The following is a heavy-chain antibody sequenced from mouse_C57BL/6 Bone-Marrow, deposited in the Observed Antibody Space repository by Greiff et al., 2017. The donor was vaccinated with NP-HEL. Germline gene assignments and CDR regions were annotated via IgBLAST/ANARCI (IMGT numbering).Heavy chain of an antibody. V-gene: IGHV1-53*01. CDR2: INPSNGGT. J-gene: IGHJ3*01. D-gene: IGHD1-1*01. CDR1: GYTFTSYW. Sequence: QVQLQQPGTELVKPGASVKLSCKASGYTFTSYWMHWVKQRPGQGLEWIGNINPSNGGTNYNEKFKSKATLTVDKSSSPAYMQLSSLTSEDSAVYYCARGRYYYGSSPAWFAYWGQGTLVTVSA. CDR3: ARGRYYYGSSPAWFAY.